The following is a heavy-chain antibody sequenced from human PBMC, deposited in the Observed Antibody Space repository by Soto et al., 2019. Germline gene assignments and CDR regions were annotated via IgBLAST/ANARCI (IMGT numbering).Heavy chain of an antibody. Sequence: QLQLQESGPGLVKPSETLSLTCTVSGGSISSSSYYWGWIRQPPGKGLEWIGSIYYSGSTYYNPSLKSRVTISVDTSKNQFSLKLSSVTAADTAVYYCARRRYSSSWSRGMDVWGQGTTVTVSS. D-gene: IGHD6-13*01. V-gene: IGHV4-39*01. CDR2: IYYSGST. CDR1: GGSISSSSYY. J-gene: IGHJ6*02. CDR3: ARRRYSSSWSRGMDV.